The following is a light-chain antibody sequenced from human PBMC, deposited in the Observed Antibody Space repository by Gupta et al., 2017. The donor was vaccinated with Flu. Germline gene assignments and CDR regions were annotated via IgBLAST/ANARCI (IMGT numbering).Light chain of an antibody. V-gene: IGKV2-30*01. J-gene: IGKJ2*02. CDR1: TSMVYKSGITY. CDR2: EVS. Sequence: VTLRQAASVESTTSTSMVYKSGITYLTWYQQRPGQSPRLLIYEVSNRDSGVPDRFSGSGSVTEFTLTISRLEAEDVAVYYWLRGTNPWTFGQGTRLEIK. CDR3: LRGTNPWT.